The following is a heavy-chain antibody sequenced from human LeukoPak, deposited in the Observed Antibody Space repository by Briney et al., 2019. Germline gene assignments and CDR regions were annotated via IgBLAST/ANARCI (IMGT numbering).Heavy chain of an antibody. CDR2: INPNSGDT. Sequence: ASVKVSCKASGYSFTDYFVHWVRQAPGQGLEWMGLINPNSGDTNYAQKFQGRVTMTRDTSISTAYMELSGLRSDDTAVFYCARTYYYGSGSYYGDYWGEGTLVTVSS. J-gene: IGHJ4*02. CDR1: GYSFTDYF. CDR3: ARTYYYGSGSYYGDY. V-gene: IGHV1-2*02. D-gene: IGHD3-10*01.